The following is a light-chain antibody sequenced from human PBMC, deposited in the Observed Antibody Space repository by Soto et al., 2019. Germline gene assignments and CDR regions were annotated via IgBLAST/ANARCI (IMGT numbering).Light chain of an antibody. CDR1: QAVPNN. CDR3: QHVKTYPLT. CDR2: EES. J-gene: IGKJ4*01. V-gene: IGKV1-9*01. Sequence: DLHLTQSPSFLSASVGERVTITCRPSQAVPNNMAWYQQKPGKPPKLLIYEESTLHSGVPSRFSGRKSATQFTLTIDSLQPEDFATYYCQHVKTYPLTFGGGTKVEIK.